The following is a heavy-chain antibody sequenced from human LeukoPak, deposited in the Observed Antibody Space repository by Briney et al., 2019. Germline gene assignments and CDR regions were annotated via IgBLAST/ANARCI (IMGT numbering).Heavy chain of an antibody. CDR2: IRSKDNSYAT. Sequence: PGGSLRLSCAASGFTFSDSTMQWVRQASGKGLEWVGRIRSKDNSYATAYSASVKGRFAISRDDYKNTTFLQMNSLKTEDTAVYYCTRGEWFDPWGQGTLVTVSS. V-gene: IGHV3-73*01. CDR3: TRGEWFDP. J-gene: IGHJ5*02. D-gene: IGHD3-16*01. CDR1: GFTFSDST.